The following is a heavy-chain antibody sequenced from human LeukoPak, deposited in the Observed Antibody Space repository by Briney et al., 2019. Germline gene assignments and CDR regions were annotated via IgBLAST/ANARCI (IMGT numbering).Heavy chain of an antibody. CDR1: GFTFSSYG. D-gene: IGHD3-22*01. V-gene: IGHV3-23*01. CDR2: ISGSGGST. Sequence: GGSLRLSCAASGFTFSSYGMSWVRQAPGKGLEWVSAISGSGGSTYYADSVKGRFTISRDNSKNTLYLQMNSLRAEDTAVYYCAREGHHYYDSSGYPTHAFDIWGQGTMVTVSS. CDR3: AREGHHYYDSSGYPTHAFDI. J-gene: IGHJ3*02.